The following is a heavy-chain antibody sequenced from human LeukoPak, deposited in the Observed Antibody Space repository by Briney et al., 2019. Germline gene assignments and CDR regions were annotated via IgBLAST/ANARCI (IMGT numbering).Heavy chain of an antibody. Sequence: GGSLRLSCEASGFTFSSYGMHWVGQAPGKGLEWVAVIWYDGSNKYYADSVKGRFTISRDNSKNTLYLQMNSLRAEDTAVYYCARGAYYYDSSGSTAFDIWGQGTMVTVSS. V-gene: IGHV3-33*08. CDR1: GFTFSSYG. J-gene: IGHJ3*02. CDR2: IWYDGSNK. CDR3: ARGAYYYDSSGSTAFDI. D-gene: IGHD3-22*01.